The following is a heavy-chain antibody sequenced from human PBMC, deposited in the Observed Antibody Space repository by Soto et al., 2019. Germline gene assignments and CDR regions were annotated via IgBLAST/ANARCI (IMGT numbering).Heavy chain of an antibody. J-gene: IGHJ4*02. CDR1: GFSLSTSGVG. V-gene: IGHV2-5*01. CDR2: IYWNDDE. D-gene: IGHD6-13*01. CDR3: AHRRLLAAAGTRVYYFDY. Sequence: QITLKESGPTLVKPTQTLTLTCTFSGFSLSTSGVGVGWIRQPPGKALEWLALIYWNDDERYSPSLKSRLTITKDTSKNQVVLTMTNMDPVDTATYYCAHRRLLAAAGTRVYYFDYWGQGTLVTVSS.